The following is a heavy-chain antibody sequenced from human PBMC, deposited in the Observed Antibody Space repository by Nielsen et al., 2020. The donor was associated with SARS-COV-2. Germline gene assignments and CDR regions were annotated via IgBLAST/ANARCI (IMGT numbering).Heavy chain of an antibody. V-gene: IGHV3-48*01. CDR1: GFTFSSYS. CDR3: ARETSDYSNSAIDY. CDR2: ISSSSSTI. J-gene: IGHJ4*02. Sequence: GKSLKISCAASGFTFSSYSMNWVRQAPGKGLEWVSYISSSSSTIYYADSVKGRFTISRDNAKNSLYLQMNSLRAEDTAVYYCARETSDYSNSAIDYWGQGILVTVSS. D-gene: IGHD4-11*01.